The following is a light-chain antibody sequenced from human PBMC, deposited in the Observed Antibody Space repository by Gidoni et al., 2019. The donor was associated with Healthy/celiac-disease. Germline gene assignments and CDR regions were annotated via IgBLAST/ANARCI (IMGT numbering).Light chain of an antibody. CDR2: WAS. CDR1: QSVLYSSNNKNY. V-gene: IGKV4-1*01. Sequence: DIVMTQSPASLAVSLGERATINCKSSQSVLYSSNNKNYLAWYQQKPGQPPKLLIYWASTRESGVPDRFSGSESGTDFTLTISSLQAEDVAVYYCQQYYSTPFTFGPGTKVEIK. J-gene: IGKJ3*01. CDR3: QQYYSTPFT.